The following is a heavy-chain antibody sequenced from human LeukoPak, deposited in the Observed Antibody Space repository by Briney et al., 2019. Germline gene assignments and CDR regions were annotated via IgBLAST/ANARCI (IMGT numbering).Heavy chain of an antibody. D-gene: IGHD5-12*01. CDR3: ARTGVGYSGYDGGFDY. J-gene: IGHJ4*02. V-gene: IGHV4-31*03. CDR2: IYYTGST. CDR1: GVSINSGGYY. Sequence: SETLSLTCTVSGVSINSGGYYWSWLRQQPGKGLEWIGHIYYTGSTYYNPSLKSRVTISVDTSKNQFSLKLSSVTAADTAVYYCARTGVGYSGYDGGFDYWGQGTLVTVSS.